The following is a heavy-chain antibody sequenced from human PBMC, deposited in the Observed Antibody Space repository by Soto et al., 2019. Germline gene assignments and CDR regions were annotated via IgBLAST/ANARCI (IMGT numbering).Heavy chain of an antibody. D-gene: IGHD3-22*01. CDR2: SNHSGMT. CDR1: GGAFSGYY. Sequence: SETLYLTCAVYGGAFSGYYWSWIRQPPGKGLEWVVESNHSGMTNYNPSLKSRVNISVDTSKNQFSLKLSSVTAADTAVYYCARASYYYDSSGYSFDYWGQGTLVTVSS. J-gene: IGHJ4*02. CDR3: ARASYYYDSSGYSFDY. V-gene: IGHV4-34*01.